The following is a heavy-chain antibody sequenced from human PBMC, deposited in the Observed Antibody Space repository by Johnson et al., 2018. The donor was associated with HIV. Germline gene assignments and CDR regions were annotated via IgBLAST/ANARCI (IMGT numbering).Heavy chain of an antibody. CDR2: ISGSGGST. CDR3: ARAPGFSRAFDI. V-gene: IGHV3-NL1*01. CDR1: GFTFSSNP. J-gene: IGHJ3*02. D-gene: IGHD3-10*01. Sequence: QVQLVESGGGVVQPGRSLRLSCAASGFTFSSNPMHWVRQAPGKGLEWVSGISGSGGSTYYADSVKGRFTISRDDSKNTLYLQMNRLTAEDTAVYYCARAPGFSRAFDIWGQGTMVTVSS.